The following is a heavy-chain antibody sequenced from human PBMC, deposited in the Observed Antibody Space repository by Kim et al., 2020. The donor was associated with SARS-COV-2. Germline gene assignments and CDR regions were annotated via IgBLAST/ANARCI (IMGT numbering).Heavy chain of an antibody. V-gene: IGHV3-15*01. D-gene: IGHD3-10*01. Sequence: PVKGRFTISRDDSKNKLYLQMKSLKTEDTAVYYCTTDPRKYYGGVYGMDVWGQGTTVTVSS. J-gene: IGHJ6*02. CDR3: TTDPRKYYGGVYGMDV.